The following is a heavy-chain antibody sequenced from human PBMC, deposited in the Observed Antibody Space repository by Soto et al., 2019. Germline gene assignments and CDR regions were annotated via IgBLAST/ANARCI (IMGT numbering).Heavy chain of an antibody. V-gene: IGHV4-4*01. J-gene: IGHJ4*02. Sequence: TLSLTCSVSGGSITNSNWWTWVRLPPAKGLEWIGDIYHAGSTKYNPSLERRVTISVDTSKNQFALTLTSVTAADTAVYFCARGPPIVGNTTPLDSWGRGTLVTVSS. CDR3: ARGPPIVGNTTPLDS. CDR1: GGSITNSNW. D-gene: IGHD1-26*01. CDR2: IYHAGST.